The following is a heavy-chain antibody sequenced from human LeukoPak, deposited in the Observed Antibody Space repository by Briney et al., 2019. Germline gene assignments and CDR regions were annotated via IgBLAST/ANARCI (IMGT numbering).Heavy chain of an antibody. J-gene: IGHJ3*02. V-gene: IGHV1-18*01. D-gene: IGHD1-7*01. CDR3: ARAGTGFDAFDI. CDR1: GYTFMKYG. CDR2: ISAYNGNA. Sequence: GASVKVSCKTSGYTFMKYGIIWVRQAPGQGPEWMGWISAYNGNAKYAQNVQGRLTLTIDTSTTTVYMDLRSLRSDDTAVYYCARAGTGFDAFDIWGQGTMVTVSS.